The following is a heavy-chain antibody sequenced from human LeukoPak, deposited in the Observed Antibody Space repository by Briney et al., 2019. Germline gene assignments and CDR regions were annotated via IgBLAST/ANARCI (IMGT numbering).Heavy chain of an antibody. V-gene: IGHV2-5*02. Sequence: SGPTLVKPTQTLTLTCTFSGFSLCTRGVGVGWIRQPPGKALEWLAVIFWDDDKRYSPSLRSRLTVTKDTSENQVVLTMTNMDPVDTATYYCAHQIYGGWFLDYWGQGTLVTVSS. CDR2: IFWDDDK. CDR1: GFSLCTRGVG. D-gene: IGHD6-19*01. CDR3: AHQIYGGWFLDY. J-gene: IGHJ4*02.